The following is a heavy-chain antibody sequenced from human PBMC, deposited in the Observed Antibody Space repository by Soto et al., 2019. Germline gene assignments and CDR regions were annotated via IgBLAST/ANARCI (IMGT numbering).Heavy chain of an antibody. CDR2: IYYSGST. Sequence: SETLSLTCTVSGGSISSGGYYWSWIRQHPGKGLEWIGYIYYSGSTYYNPSLKSRVTISLDTSKNQFSLKLSSVTAADTAVYYCARDLTNNWFDPWGQGTLVTVSS. D-gene: IGHD3-3*01. CDR3: ARDLTNNWFDP. CDR1: GGSISSGGYY. V-gene: IGHV4-31*03. J-gene: IGHJ5*02.